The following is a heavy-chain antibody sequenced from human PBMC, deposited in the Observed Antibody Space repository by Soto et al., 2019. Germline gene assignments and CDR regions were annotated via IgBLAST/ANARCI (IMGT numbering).Heavy chain of an antibody. J-gene: IGHJ4*02. D-gene: IGHD4-17*01. CDR1: GFTFSSYY. Sequence: EVQLVESGGGLVQPGGSLRLSCAASGFTFSSYYMHWVRQAPGKGLVWISRIKTDGSFSSYADSVKGRFTISRGNAKNTLFLQMNSLRDDDTAVYYCARVYYGDPPALDYWGQGTLVSVSS. V-gene: IGHV3-74*01. CDR2: IKTDGSFS. CDR3: ARVYYGDPPALDY.